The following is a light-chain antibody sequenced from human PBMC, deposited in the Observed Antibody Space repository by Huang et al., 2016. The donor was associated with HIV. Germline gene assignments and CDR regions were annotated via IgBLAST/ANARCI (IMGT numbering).Light chain of an antibody. Sequence: DIQMTQSPSSLSASVGDRVTITCQASQDISNYLNWYQQKPGKAPKLLIYDASNLETGVPSMFSGSGSGTDFTFTISSLQPEDIATYYCQQYDNPLFTFGPGTKVDIK. CDR1: QDISNY. V-gene: IGKV1-33*01. CDR2: DAS. CDR3: QQYDNPLFT. J-gene: IGKJ3*01.